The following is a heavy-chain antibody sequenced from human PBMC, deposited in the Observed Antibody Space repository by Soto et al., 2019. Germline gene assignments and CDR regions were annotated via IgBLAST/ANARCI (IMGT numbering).Heavy chain of an antibody. CDR3: VRLIGNSWLDX. D-gene: IGHD1-26*01. J-gene: IGHJ5*01. Sequence: PSQTLSLTCAISGDSVSSSSVTWNWIRQSPSRGLEWLGRTYYRSKWYNDYAESVKSRITINPDTSKNQFSLHLNSVTPEDTAVYFCVRLIGNSWLDXWGQGTLVTVSS. CDR2: TYYRSKWYN. CDR1: GDSVSSSSVT. V-gene: IGHV6-1*01.